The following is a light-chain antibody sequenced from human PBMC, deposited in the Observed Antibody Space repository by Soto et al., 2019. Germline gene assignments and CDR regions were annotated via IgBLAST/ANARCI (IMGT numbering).Light chain of an antibody. CDR1: QSVSSSY. V-gene: IGKV3-20*01. CDR2: GAS. CDR3: QQYGNSPRT. J-gene: IGKJ1*01. Sequence: EIVLTQSPGTLSLSPGERATLSCRASQSVSSSYLAWYQQKPGQALRLLIYGASSRATGIPDRFSGSGSGTHFTLTISRLEPEDFAMYYCQQYGNSPRTFGHGTKVEFK.